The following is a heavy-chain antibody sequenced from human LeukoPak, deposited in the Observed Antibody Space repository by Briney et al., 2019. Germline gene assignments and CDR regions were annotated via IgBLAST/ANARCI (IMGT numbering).Heavy chain of an antibody. Sequence: GGSPRLSCAASGFTFSSYSMNWVRQAPGKGLEWVSSISSSSSYIYYADSVKGRFTISRDNAKNSLYLQMNSLRAEDTAVYYCARDLTMVRGVPDYWGQGTLVTVSS. V-gene: IGHV3-21*01. CDR1: GFTFSSYS. CDR3: ARDLTMVRGVPDY. J-gene: IGHJ4*02. CDR2: ISSSSSYI. D-gene: IGHD3-10*01.